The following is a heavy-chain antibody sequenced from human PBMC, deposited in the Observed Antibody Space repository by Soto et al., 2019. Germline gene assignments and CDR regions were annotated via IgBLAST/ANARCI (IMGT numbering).Heavy chain of an antibody. CDR2: IYPGDSHT. CDR1: GYSFTNYW. J-gene: IGHJ4*02. D-gene: IGHD6-13*01. Sequence: GESLKISCKGSGYSFTNYWIGWVRQMPEKGLEWMGIIYPGDSHTRYSPSFQGQVTMSADKSISTAYLQWSSLKASDTAMYYCAREPGITASGTGGFDYWGQGTLVTVYS. V-gene: IGHV5-51*01. CDR3: AREPGITASGTGGFDY.